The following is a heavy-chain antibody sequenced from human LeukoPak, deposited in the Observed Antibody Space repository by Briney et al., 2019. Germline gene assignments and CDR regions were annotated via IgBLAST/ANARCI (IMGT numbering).Heavy chain of an antibody. CDR1: GFTFSRSW. V-gene: IGHV3-74*01. Sequence: PGGSLRLSCAASGFTFSRSWMHWVHQSPGKGLVWVSRLNDDGSTTTYADSVKGRFTISRDNAKNTLYLQMNSLKTEDTAVYYCTTWGAVIMYYFDYWGQGTLVTVSS. D-gene: IGHD3-3*01. J-gene: IGHJ4*02. CDR3: TTWGAVIMYYFDY. CDR2: LNDDGSTT.